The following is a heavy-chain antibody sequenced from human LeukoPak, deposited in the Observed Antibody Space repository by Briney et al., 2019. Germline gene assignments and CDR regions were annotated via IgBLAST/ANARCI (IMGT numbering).Heavy chain of an antibody. V-gene: IGHV3-49*03. CDR3: TRDLTDYYDSSGYWMVNDAFDI. J-gene: IGHJ3*02. CDR2: IRSKAYGGTT. Sequence: GGSLRLSCTASGFTFGDYAMSWFRQAPGKGLEWVGFIRSKAYGGTTEYAASVKGRFTISRDDSKSIAYLQMNSLKTEDTAVYYCTRDLTDYYDSSGYWMVNDAFDIWGQGTMVTVSS. D-gene: IGHD3-22*01. CDR1: GFTFGDYA.